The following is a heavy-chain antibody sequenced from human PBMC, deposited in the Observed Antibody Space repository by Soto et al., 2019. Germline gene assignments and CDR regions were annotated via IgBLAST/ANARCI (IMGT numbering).Heavy chain of an antibody. D-gene: IGHD5-12*01. CDR3: ARDHHSGYSY. J-gene: IGHJ4*02. CDR2: IYYSGST. V-gene: IGHV4-31*03. CDR1: GGSISSGGYY. Sequence: KTSETLSLTCTVSGGSISSGGYYWSWIRQHPGKGLEWIGYIYYSGSTYYNPSLKSRVTISVDTSKNQFSLKLSSVTAADTAVYYCARDHHSGYSYWGQGTLVTVSS.